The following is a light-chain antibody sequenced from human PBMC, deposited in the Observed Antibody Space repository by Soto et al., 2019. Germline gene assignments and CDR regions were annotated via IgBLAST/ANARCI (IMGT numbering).Light chain of an antibody. CDR1: SSDVGGYNY. CDR2: AVS. CDR3: CSYTVSGTYV. J-gene: IGLJ1*01. V-gene: IGLV2-14*01. Sequence: QSVLTQPASVSGSPGQSITISCTGTSSDVGGYNYVSWYQQHPGKAPKLMIYAVSNRPSGVSNRFSGSKSGNTATLTISGLQAEDEADYYCCSYTVSGTYVFGTGTKATAL.